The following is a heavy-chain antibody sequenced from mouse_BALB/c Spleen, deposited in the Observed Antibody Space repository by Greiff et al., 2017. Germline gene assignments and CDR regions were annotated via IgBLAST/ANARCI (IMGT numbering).Heavy chain of an antibody. CDR3: ARGGYYGSSFAY. J-gene: IGHJ3*01. D-gene: IGHD1-1*01. V-gene: IGHV1-80*01. Sequence: QVQLKQSGAELVRPGSSVKISCKASGYAFSSYWMNWVKQRPGQGLEWIGQIYPGDGDTNYNGKFKGKATLTADKSSSTAYMQLSSLTSEDSAVYCCARGGYYGSSFAYWGQGTLVTVSA. CDR2: IYPGDGDT. CDR1: GYAFSSYW.